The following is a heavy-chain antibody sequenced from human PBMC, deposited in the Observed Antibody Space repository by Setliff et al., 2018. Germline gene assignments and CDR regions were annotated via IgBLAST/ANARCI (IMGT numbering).Heavy chain of an antibody. Sequence: PSETLSLTCTVSGGSIINSYYWSWIRQPAGKGLEWTGRISTSGNTNYNPSLKSRVTVSLDTSKNQFSLKLTSMTAADTAVYYCARDQWVRSPPLYFSYSMDVWGQGTTVTVSS. CDR2: ISTSGNT. CDR1: GGSIINSYY. D-gene: IGHD5-12*01. J-gene: IGHJ6*02. V-gene: IGHV4-4*07. CDR3: ARDQWVRSPPLYFSYSMDV.